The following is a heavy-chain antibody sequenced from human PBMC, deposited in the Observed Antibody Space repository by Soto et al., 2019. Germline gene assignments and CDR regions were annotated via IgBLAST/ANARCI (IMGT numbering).Heavy chain of an antibody. Sequence: ASVKVSCKASGYTFTSYGISWVRQAPGQGLEWMGWISAYNGNTNYAQKLQGRVTMTTDTSTSTAYMELRSLRSDDTAVYYCARSHFSGGSCYTVEGGATRWFDPWGQGTLVTVSS. D-gene: IGHD2-15*01. CDR1: GYTFTSYG. V-gene: IGHV1-18*01. CDR2: ISAYNGNT. J-gene: IGHJ5*02. CDR3: ARSHFSGGSCYTVEGGATRWFDP.